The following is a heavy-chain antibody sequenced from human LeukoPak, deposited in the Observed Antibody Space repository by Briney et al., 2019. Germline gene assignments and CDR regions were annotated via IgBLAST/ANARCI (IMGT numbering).Heavy chain of an antibody. D-gene: IGHD3-10*01. CDR2: IYPNNGAT. CDR1: GYTFSGTGWY. V-gene: IGHV1-2*02. Sequence: DSVKVSCKASGYTFSGTGWYLYWLRQAPGQGLECMGWIYPNNGATAYAQKFQGRVAMTRDTPISTAYMELRRLRPDDTAVYYCARDGPAQMVEFDYWGQGTLVTVSS. CDR3: ARDGPAQMVEFDY. J-gene: IGHJ4*02.